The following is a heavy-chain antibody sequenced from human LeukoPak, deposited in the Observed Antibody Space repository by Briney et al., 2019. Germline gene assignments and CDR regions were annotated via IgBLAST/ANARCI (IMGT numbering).Heavy chain of an antibody. Sequence: ASVKVSCKASGYTFTGYYLHWVRQAPGQGFEWMGWINPNSGATNYARKFQGRGTMTRDTSISAAYMELSSLRADDTAVYYCARDLGYCSGGSCRIFDYWGQGTLVTVSS. D-gene: IGHD2-15*01. V-gene: IGHV1-2*07. CDR2: INPNSGAT. J-gene: IGHJ4*02. CDR3: ARDLGYCSGGSCRIFDY. CDR1: GYTFTGYY.